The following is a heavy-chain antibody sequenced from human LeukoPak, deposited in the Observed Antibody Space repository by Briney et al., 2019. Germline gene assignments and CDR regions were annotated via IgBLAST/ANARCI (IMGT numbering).Heavy chain of an antibody. J-gene: IGHJ3*02. V-gene: IGHV4-61*02. CDR1: GYSISSGYY. CDR2: IYTSGST. D-gene: IGHD6-13*01. CDR3: ARPLIAAAGYGRGAFDI. Sequence: SETLSLTCTVSGYSISSGYYWGWIRQPAGKGLEWIGRIYTSGSTNYNPSLKSRVTISVDTSKNQFSLKLSSVTAADTAVYYCARPLIAAAGYGRGAFDIWGQGTMVTVSS.